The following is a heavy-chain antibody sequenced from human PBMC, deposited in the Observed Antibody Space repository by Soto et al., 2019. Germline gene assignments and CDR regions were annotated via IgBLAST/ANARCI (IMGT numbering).Heavy chain of an antibody. J-gene: IGHJ4*02. CDR1: GFTFSSYA. CDR3: ARDGSITIFGVVSRLAWCDY. Sequence: QVQLVESGGGVVQPGRSLRLSCAASGFTFSSYAMHWVRQAPGKGLGWVAVISYDGSNNYYADSVKGRFTISRDNSKNTLYLQMNSSRAEDTAVYYCARDGSITIFGVVSRLAWCDYWGQGTLVTVSS. D-gene: IGHD3-3*01. V-gene: IGHV3-30-3*01. CDR2: ISYDGSNN.